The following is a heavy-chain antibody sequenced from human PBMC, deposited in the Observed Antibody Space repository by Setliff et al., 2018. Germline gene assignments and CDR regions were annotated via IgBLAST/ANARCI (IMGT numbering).Heavy chain of an antibody. CDR3: ARVEFTSWSQPGEIDY. CDR1: GYTFTSYG. D-gene: IGHD2-2*01. J-gene: IGHJ4*02. CDR2: ISTYNGDT. V-gene: IGHV1-18*01. Sequence: ASVNVSCKASGYTFTSYGISWVRQAPGQGLEWMGWISTYNGDTDYAQKLQDRLTMTTDTSTSTVYMELRSLRSDDTAVYYCARVEFTSWSQPGEIDYWGQGTLVTVSS.